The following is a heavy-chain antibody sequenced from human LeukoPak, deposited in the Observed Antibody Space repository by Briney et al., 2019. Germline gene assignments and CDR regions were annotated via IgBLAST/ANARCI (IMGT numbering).Heavy chain of an antibody. V-gene: IGHV3-30*18. CDR3: AKCLGATTGTLDY. J-gene: IGHJ4*02. CDR1: GFTFSSYG. D-gene: IGHD1-26*01. CDR2: ISYDGSNK. Sequence: GGSLRLSCAASGFTFSSYGMHWVRQAPGKGLEWVAVISYDGSNKYYADSVKGRFTISRDNSKNTLYLQMNSLRAEDTAVYYCAKCLGATTGTLDYWGQGTLVTVSS.